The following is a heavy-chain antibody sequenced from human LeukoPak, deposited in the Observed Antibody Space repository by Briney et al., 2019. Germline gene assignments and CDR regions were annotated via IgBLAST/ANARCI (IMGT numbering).Heavy chain of an antibody. V-gene: IGHV3-66*01. Sequence: GGSLRLSCAASGFTVSSTYMSWVRQAPGKGLEWVSVIYSGGSTYYADSVKGRFTISRDNSKNTLYLQMNSLRAEDTAVYYCASNDYGDYGFDYWGQGTLVTVSS. D-gene: IGHD4-17*01. CDR2: IYSGGST. CDR3: ASNDYGDYGFDY. J-gene: IGHJ4*02. CDR1: GFTVSSTY.